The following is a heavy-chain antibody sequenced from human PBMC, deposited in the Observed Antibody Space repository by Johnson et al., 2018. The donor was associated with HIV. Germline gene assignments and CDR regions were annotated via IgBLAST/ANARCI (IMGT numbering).Heavy chain of an antibody. J-gene: IGHJ3*02. CDR2: VSAGGDNT. V-gene: IGHV3-23*04. Sequence: VQLVESGGGLVKPGGSLRVSCAASGFTFSNAWMSWVRQAPGKGLAWVSAVSAGGDNTYYADSVEGRFTISRDNSKNTLYLQMNSLRAEDTAVYYCVRDTVRGELELPDGFDIWGQGTMVTVSS. D-gene: IGHD1-7*01. CDR3: VRDTVRGELELPDGFDI. CDR1: GFTFSNAW.